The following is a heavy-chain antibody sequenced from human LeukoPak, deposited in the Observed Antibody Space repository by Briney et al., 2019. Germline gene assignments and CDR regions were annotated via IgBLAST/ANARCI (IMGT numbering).Heavy chain of an antibody. CDR3: ARGSYYDSSGYYHYYFDY. CDR1: GFSFSIYE. Sequence: QPGGSLRLSCAASGFSFSIYEMNWVRQAPGKGLEWVSYISSSGSSISYADSVKGRFTFSRDNAKNSLHVQMNSLRAEDTAVYYCARGSYYDSSGYYHYYFDYWGQGTLVTVSS. V-gene: IGHV3-48*03. D-gene: IGHD3-22*01. CDR2: ISSSGSSI. J-gene: IGHJ4*02.